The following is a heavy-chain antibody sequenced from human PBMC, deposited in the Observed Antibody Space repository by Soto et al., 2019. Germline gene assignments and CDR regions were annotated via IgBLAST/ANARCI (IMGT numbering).Heavy chain of an antibody. CDR2: IYYSGST. CDR1: GGSISSSDYY. V-gene: IGHV4-30-4*01. CDR3: ARELQVGATTEIDY. Sequence: SETLSLTCTVSGGSISSSDYYWSWIRQPPGKGLEWIGYIYYSGSTYYNPSLKSRVTISVDTSKNQFSLKLSSVTAADTAVYYCARELQVGATTEIDYWGQGTLVTVSS. D-gene: IGHD1-26*01. J-gene: IGHJ4*02.